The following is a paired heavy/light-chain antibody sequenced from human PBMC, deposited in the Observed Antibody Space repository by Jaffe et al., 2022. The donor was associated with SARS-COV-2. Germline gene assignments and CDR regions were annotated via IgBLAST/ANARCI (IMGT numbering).Light chain of an antibody. J-gene: IGKJ1*01. CDR2: KAS. CDR3: QQYNYYSGT. Sequence: DIQMTQSPSTLSASVGDRVTITCRASQTISGWLAWYQQKPGKAPNLLIYKASYLESGVPSRFSGSGSGTEFTLTISSLQPDDFATYYCQQYNYYSGTFGQGTKVEIK. CDR1: QTISGW. V-gene: IGKV1-5*03.
Heavy chain of an antibody. CDR2: IYYSGTT. J-gene: IGHJ3*02. Sequence: QLQLQESGPGLVKPSETLSLTCTVSGGSISSSSYYWGWIRQPPGKGLEWIGTIYYSGTTYYNPSLKSRVTISVDTSKNQFSLNLSSVTATDTALYYCARLASSGLADIWGQGTMVTVSS. D-gene: IGHD6-19*01. CDR1: GGSISSSSYY. V-gene: IGHV4-39*01. CDR3: ARLASSGLADI.